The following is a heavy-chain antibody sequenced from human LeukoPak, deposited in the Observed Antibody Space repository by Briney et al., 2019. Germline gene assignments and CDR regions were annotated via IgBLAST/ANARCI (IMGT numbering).Heavy chain of an antibody. Sequence: IRYDGSNKYYADSVKGRFTISRDTSKNTLYLQMNSLRAEDTAVYYCAKDRQEVVVIISFQHWGQGTLVTASS. D-gene: IGHD3-22*01. CDR3: AKDRQEVVVIISFQH. V-gene: IGHV3-30*02. CDR2: IRYDGSNK. J-gene: IGHJ1*01.